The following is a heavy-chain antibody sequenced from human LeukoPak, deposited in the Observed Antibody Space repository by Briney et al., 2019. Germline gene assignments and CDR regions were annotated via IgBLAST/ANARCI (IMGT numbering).Heavy chain of an antibody. CDR2: IYSSGIT. J-gene: IGHJ4*02. V-gene: IGHV4-4*07. CDR1: GGSIGSYY. Sequence: SETLSLTCSVSGGSIGSYYWSWIRQPGGKGLEWIGRIYSSGITNYNPSLKSRVTMSVDTSKNQFSLKLNSVTAADTAFYYCARVRSGSYYFDYWGQGTLVTVSS. CDR3: ARVRSGSYYFDY. D-gene: IGHD1-26*01.